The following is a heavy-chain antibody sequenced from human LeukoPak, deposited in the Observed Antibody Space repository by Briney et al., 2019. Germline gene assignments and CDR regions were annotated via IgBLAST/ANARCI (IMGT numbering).Heavy chain of an antibody. Sequence: ASVKVSCKASGYTFTGYYMHWVRQAPGQGLEWMGWINPNSGGTNYAQKFQGRVTMTRDTSIGTAYMELSRLRSDDTAVYYCARDRMTTVTTGGWFDPWGQGTLVTVSS. CDR2: INPNSGGT. D-gene: IGHD4-17*01. CDR3: ARDRMTTVTTGGWFDP. V-gene: IGHV1-2*02. CDR1: GYTFTGYY. J-gene: IGHJ5*02.